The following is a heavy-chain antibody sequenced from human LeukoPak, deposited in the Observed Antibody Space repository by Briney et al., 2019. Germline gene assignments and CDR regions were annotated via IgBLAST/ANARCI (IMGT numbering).Heavy chain of an antibody. CDR3: AKTLYDTSGYYYAGFDY. J-gene: IGHJ4*02. CDR2: ISSSSSYI. CDR1: GFTFSSYS. D-gene: IGHD3-22*01. Sequence: GGSLRLSCAASGFTFSSYSMKWVRQAPGKGLEWVSSISSSSSYIYYADSVKGRFTISRDDAKSSLYLQMNSLRAEDTAVYYCAKTLYDTSGYYYAGFDYWGQGTLVTVSS. V-gene: IGHV3-21*01.